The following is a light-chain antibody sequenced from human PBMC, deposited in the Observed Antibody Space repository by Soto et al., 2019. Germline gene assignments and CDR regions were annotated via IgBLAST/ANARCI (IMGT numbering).Light chain of an antibody. CDR1: SSDVGGYDY. CDR3: SSYTTTSTYV. V-gene: IGLV2-14*01. J-gene: IGLJ1*01. Sequence: QSVLIQPASVSGSPGQSITISCTGTSSDVGGYDYVSWYQQHPGKAPKFMIYEVTNRPSGVSHRFSGSKSGNTASLTISGLQAEDEADYYCSSYTTTSTYVFGTGTKVTV. CDR2: EVT.